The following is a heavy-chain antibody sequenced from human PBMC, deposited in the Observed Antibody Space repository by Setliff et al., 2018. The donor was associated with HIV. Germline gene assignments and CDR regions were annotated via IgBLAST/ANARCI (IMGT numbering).Heavy chain of an antibody. CDR2: IGGAYDGNT. CDR1: GFSFGDYI. Sequence: GGSLRLSCTGSGFSFGDYIMSWFRQAPGKGLEWVSGIGGAYDGNTYHADSVKGRFTIFRENSKNILYLQMSNLRAEDTALYYCAKVMITTTWAFDFWGQGTPVTVSS. V-gene: IGHV3-23*01. J-gene: IGHJ4*02. D-gene: IGHD1-26*01. CDR3: AKVMITTTWAFDF.